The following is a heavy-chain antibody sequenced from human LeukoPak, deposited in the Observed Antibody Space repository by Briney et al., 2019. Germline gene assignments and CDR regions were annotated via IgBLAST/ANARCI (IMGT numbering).Heavy chain of an antibody. CDR2: ITGSGGYA. V-gene: IGHV3-23*01. CDR3: AKQSLYDSSGHFHY. J-gene: IGHJ4*02. CDR1: GFTFSSYA. D-gene: IGHD3-22*01. Sequence: PGGSLRLSCAASGFTFSSYAMTWVRQAPGKGLEWVSTITGSGGYAYYADSVKGRFTISRDNSKNTLFLRMNSLRAEDTAVYFCAKQSLYDSSGHFHYWGLGTLVTVSS.